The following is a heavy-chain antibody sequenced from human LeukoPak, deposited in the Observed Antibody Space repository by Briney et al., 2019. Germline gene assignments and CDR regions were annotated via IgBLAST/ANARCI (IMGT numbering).Heavy chain of an antibody. J-gene: IGHJ3*02. V-gene: IGHV4-34*01. CDR2: INHSGST. Sequence: ETLSLTCAVYGGSFSGYYWSWIRQPPGKGLEWIGEINHSGSTNYNPSLKSRVTISVDTSKNQFSLRLSSVTAADTAVYYCARGPGVVVPAAILGAFDIWGQGTMVTVSS. D-gene: IGHD2-2*02. CDR1: GGSFSGYY. CDR3: ARGPGVVVPAAILGAFDI.